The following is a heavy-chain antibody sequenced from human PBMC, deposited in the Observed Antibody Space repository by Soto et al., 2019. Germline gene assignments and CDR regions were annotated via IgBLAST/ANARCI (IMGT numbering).Heavy chain of an antibody. CDR2: TYYRSKWYN. V-gene: IGHV6-1*01. CDR3: ARDYGDYEGGVYDAFDI. D-gene: IGHD4-17*01. J-gene: IGHJ3*02. Sequence: SQTLSLTCAISGDSVSSNSAAWNWIRQSPSRGLEWLGRTYYRSKWYNDYAVSVKSRITVNPDTSKNQFSLQLNSVTPEDTAVYYCARDYGDYEGGVYDAFDIWGQGTMVTVSS. CDR1: GDSVSSNSAA.